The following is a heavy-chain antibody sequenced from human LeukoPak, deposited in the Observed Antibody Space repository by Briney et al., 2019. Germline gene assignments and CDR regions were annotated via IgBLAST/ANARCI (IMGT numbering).Heavy chain of an antibody. CDR1: GGSISSYY. J-gene: IGHJ4*02. D-gene: IGHD2-21*02. CDR2: IYYSGST. Sequence: SETLSLTCTVSGGSISSYYWSWIRQPPGRGLEWIGYIYYSGSTNYNPSLQSRVTISVDTSKNQFSLKLSSVTAADTAVYYCARSYCGGDCYSFDYWGQGTLVTVSS. V-gene: IGHV4-59*01. CDR3: ARSYCGGDCYSFDY.